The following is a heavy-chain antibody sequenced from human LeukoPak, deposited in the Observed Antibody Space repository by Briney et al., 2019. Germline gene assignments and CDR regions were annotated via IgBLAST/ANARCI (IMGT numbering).Heavy chain of an antibody. CDR2: INHNGNVN. Sequence: HPGGSLRLSCAAPGFTFSSYWMNWARQAPGKGLEWVASINHNGNVNYYVDSVKGRFTISRDNAKNSLYLQMSNLRAEDTAVYFCARGGGLDVWGQGATVTVSS. D-gene: IGHD3-16*01. J-gene: IGHJ6*02. CDR1: GFTFSSYW. V-gene: IGHV3-7*03. CDR3: ARGGGLDV.